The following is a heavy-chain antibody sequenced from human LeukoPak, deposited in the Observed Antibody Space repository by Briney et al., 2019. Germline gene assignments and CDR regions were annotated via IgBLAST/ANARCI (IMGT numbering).Heavy chain of an antibody. CDR1: GFTFSGFG. Sequence: GGSLRLSCAASGFTFSGFGMHWVRQAPGKGLEWVAVISYDGSNTYYTDSVKGRFTISRDNSKNTLYLQMNSLRPEDTAVYYCAKDRGWLAPHPKLPYFQHWGQGTLVTVSS. J-gene: IGHJ1*01. CDR3: AKDRGWLAPHPKLPYFQH. CDR2: ISYDGSNT. V-gene: IGHV3-30*18. D-gene: IGHD6-19*01.